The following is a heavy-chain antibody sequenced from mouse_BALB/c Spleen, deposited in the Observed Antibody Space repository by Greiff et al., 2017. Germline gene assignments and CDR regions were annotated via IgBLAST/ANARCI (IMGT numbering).Heavy chain of an antibody. J-gene: IGHJ2*01. Sequence: EVHLVESGPGLVKPSQSLSLTCTVTGYSITSDYAWNWIRQFPGNKLEWMGYISYSGSTSYNPSLKSRISITRDTSKNQFFLQLNSVTTEDTATYYCATRSTMITGYFDYWGQGTTLTVSS. D-gene: IGHD2-4*01. V-gene: IGHV3-2*02. CDR3: ATRSTMITGYFDY. CDR2: ISYSGST. CDR1: GYSITSDYA.